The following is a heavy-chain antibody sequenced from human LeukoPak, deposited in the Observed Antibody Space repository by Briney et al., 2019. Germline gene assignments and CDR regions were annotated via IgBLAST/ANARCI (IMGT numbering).Heavy chain of an antibody. Sequence: SETLSLTCAVSGVSISSYYRSWIRQPPGKGLEWIGRIYTSGSTNYTPSLKSRVTMSVDTSKNQFSLKLSSVTAADTAVYYCARDLGAGSLFDYWGQGTLVTVSS. D-gene: IGHD3-16*01. CDR3: ARDLGAGSLFDY. J-gene: IGHJ4*02. CDR1: GVSISSYY. V-gene: IGHV4-4*07. CDR2: IYTSGST.